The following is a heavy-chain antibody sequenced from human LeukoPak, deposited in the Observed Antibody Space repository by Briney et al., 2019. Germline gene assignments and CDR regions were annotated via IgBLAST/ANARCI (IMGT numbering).Heavy chain of an antibody. V-gene: IGHV1-2*02. CDR3: ARAIFGVERPSDY. J-gene: IGHJ4*02. D-gene: IGHD3-3*01. CDR2: INPNSGGT. Sequence: ASVKVSCKASGYTFTGYYMHWVRQAPGQGLEWMGWINPNSGGTNYAQKFQGRVTMTRDTSISTAYMELSRLRSDDTAVYYCARAIFGVERPSDYWGQGTLVTVSS. CDR1: GYTFTGYY.